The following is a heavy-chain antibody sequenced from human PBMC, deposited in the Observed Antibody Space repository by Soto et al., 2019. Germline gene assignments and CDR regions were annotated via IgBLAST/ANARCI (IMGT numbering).Heavy chain of an antibody. CDR1: GGSISSYY. CDR2: ISNGDIT. Sequence: SETLSLTCSVSGGSISSYYWSWIRQPPGKGLEWIGYISNGDITNYNPSLKSRVTISVDTSKNQFSLKLTSVTAADTAVYYCASTCLKYEKCGSASHSLDYWGQGALVTVSS. CDR3: ASTCLKYEKCGSASHSLDY. D-gene: IGHD6-25*01. V-gene: IGHV4-4*09. J-gene: IGHJ4*02.